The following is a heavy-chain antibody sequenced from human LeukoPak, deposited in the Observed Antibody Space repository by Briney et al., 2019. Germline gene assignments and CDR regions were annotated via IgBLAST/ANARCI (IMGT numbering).Heavy chain of an antibody. Sequence: PSETLSLTCTVSGYSISSGYYWGWIRQPPGKGLEWIGSIYHSGSTYYNPSLKSRVTISVDTSKNQFSLKLSSVTAADTAVYYCARVRELRYFDWLPSRGAFDIWGQGTMVTVSS. CDR2: IYHSGST. CDR3: ARVRELRYFDWLPSRGAFDI. D-gene: IGHD3-9*01. V-gene: IGHV4-38-2*02. CDR1: GYSISSGYY. J-gene: IGHJ3*02.